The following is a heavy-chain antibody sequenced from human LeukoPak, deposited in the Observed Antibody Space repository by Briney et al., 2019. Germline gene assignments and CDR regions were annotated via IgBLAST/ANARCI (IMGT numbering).Heavy chain of an antibody. CDR1: GFTFSSYA. V-gene: IGHV3-23*01. CDR2: ISGSGGST. CDR3: AKSPYYYDSSGYYVLVHWYFDL. D-gene: IGHD3-22*01. J-gene: IGHJ2*01. Sequence: GGSLRLSCAAPGFTFSSYAMSWARQAPGKGLEWVSAISGSGGSTYYADSVKGRFTISRDNSKNTLYLQMNSLRAEDTAVYYCAKSPYYYDSSGYYVLVHWYFDLWGRGTLVTVSS.